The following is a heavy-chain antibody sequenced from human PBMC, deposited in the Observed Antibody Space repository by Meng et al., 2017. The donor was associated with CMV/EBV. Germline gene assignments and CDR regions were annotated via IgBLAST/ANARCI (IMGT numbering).Heavy chain of an antibody. Sequence: VQLVPYWADASESGAVAYATFEASGGTFCSYAISGVRQAPGQGLEWMEGIIPIFGTANCAQKFQGRVTITADESTSTAYMELSSLRSEDTAVYYCARNQPSRGWSHEDYWGQGTLVTVSS. D-gene: IGHD2-15*01. V-gene: IGHV1-69*01. CDR3: ARNQPSRGWSHEDY. CDR1: GGTFCSYA. J-gene: IGHJ4*02. CDR2: IIPIFGTA.